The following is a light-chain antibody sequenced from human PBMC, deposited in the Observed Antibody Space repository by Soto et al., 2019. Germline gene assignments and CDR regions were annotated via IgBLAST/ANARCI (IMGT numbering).Light chain of an antibody. CDR1: SSDVGGYNY. CDR2: DVS. CDR3: SSYTSRSSSTYV. J-gene: IGLJ1*01. Sequence: QSVLTQPASVSGSPGQSITISCTGTSSDVGGYNYVSWYQQHPGKAPKLMIYDVSNRPSGVSNRFSGPKSGNTASLTISGLQAEDEADYYCSSYTSRSSSTYVFGTGTKLTVL. V-gene: IGLV2-14*01.